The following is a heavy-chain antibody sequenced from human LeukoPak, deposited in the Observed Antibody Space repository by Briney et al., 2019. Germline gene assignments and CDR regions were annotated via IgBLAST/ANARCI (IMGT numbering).Heavy chain of an antibody. J-gene: IGHJ4*02. CDR3: ARASTRTYIAVAGTVDY. V-gene: IGHV3-23*01. D-gene: IGHD6-19*01. CDR2: ISGSGGST. Sequence: GGSLRLSCAASGFTFSSYAMSWVRQAPGKGLEWVSAISGSGGSTYYADSVKGRFTISRDNSKNTLYLQMNSLRAKDTAVYYCARASTRTYIAVAGTVDYWGQGTLVTVSS. CDR1: GFTFSSYA.